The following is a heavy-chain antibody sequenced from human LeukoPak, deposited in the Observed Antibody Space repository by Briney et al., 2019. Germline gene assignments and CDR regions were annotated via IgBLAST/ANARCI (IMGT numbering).Heavy chain of an antibody. CDR2: IYYSGST. Sequence: SETLSLTGTVSGGSISSGDYYWGWIRQPPGKGLEWIANIYYSGSTYYNPPLQSRVTISVDTSKNQFSLKLSSVTAADTAVYYCARVLYYYDSSGYYYFDYWGQGTLVTVSS. V-gene: IGHV4-39*01. CDR3: ARVLYYYDSSGYYYFDY. J-gene: IGHJ4*02. CDR1: GGSISSGDYY. D-gene: IGHD3-22*01.